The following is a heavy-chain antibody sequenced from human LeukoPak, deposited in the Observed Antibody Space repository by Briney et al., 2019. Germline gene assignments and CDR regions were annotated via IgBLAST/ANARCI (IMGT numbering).Heavy chain of an antibody. CDR2: IKEDESAK. Sequence: GGSLRLSCVGFGFIFTHHWMSWARQAPGKGLDWVANIKEDESAKFYADSVRGRFTISRDNAKNSVYLQMNNLRVEDTAVYYCARAVDVADYWGRGTLVTVSS. D-gene: IGHD3-16*01. CDR3: ARAVDVADY. V-gene: IGHV3-7*01. J-gene: IGHJ4*02. CDR1: GFIFTHHW.